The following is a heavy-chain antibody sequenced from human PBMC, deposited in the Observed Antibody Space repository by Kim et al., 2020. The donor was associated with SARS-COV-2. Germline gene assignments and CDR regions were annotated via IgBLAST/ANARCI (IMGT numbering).Heavy chain of an antibody. V-gene: IGHV3-9*01. CDR2: MQWLSGET. J-gene: IGHJ6*01. D-gene: IGHD2-15*01. CDR1: GFTIDKYA. Sequence: GGSLRLSCVASGFTIDKYAIHWVRQGPGKATEWVSGMQWLSGETGYADSVKGRFIINRDNAKNNKYLLMNSLRPEDTAFYYCTRDFTPGGADLWGQGTMV. CDR3: TRDFTPGGADL.